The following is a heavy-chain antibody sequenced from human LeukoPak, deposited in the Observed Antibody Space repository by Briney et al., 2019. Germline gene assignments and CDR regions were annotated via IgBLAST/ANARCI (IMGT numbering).Heavy chain of an antibody. CDR3: AKDRPGIVGATLYFDY. CDR2: ISGSGGST. V-gene: IGHV3-23*01. Sequence: PGGSLRLSCAASGFTFSSYAMSWVRQAPVKGLEWVSAISGSGGSTYYADSVKGRFTISRDNSKNTLYLQMNSLRAEDTAVYYCAKDRPGIVGATLYFDYWGQGTLVTVSS. CDR1: GFTFSSYA. D-gene: IGHD1-26*01. J-gene: IGHJ4*02.